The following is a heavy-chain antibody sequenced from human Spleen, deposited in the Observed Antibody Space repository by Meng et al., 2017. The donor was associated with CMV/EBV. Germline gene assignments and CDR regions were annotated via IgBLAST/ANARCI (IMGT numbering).Heavy chain of an antibody. CDR2: IYYSGST. V-gene: IGHV4-31*02. CDR1: GGSIGSGGYY. CDR3: ARVHSGAWASYHFDY. Sequence: SGGSIGSGGYYWSWIRQHPGRGLEWIGYIYYSGSTYYYPSLKSRVTISVDTSKNQFSLKLSSVTAADTAVYYCARVHSGAWASYHFDYWGQGTLVTVSS. D-gene: IGHD1-26*01. J-gene: IGHJ4*02.